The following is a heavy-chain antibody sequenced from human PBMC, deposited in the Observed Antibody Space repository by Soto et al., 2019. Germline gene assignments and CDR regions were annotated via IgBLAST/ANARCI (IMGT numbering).Heavy chain of an antibody. J-gene: IGHJ5*02. V-gene: IGHV3-21*01. D-gene: IGHD6-13*01. CDR2: ISSSSSYI. CDR3: ARDPGYSSSWYDPYNWFDP. CDR1: GFTFSSYS. Sequence: EVQLVESGGGLVKPGGSLRLSCAASGFTFSSYSMNWVRQAPGKGLEWVSSISSSSSYIYYADSVKGRFTISRDNAKNSQYLQMNSLRAEDTAVYYCARDPGYSSSWYDPYNWFDPWGQGTLVTVSS.